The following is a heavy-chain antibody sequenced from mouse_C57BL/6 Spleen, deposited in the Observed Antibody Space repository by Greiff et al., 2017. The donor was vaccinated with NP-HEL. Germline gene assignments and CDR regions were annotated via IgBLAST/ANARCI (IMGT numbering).Heavy chain of an antibody. CDR3: ARHEEGPSYYSNYGYFDY. Sequence: VQLQQSGAELVKPGASVKLSCKASGYTFTEYTIHWVKQRSGQGLEWIGWFYPGSGSIKYNEKFKDKATLTADKSSSTVYMELSRLTSEDSAVYFCARHEEGPSYYSNYGYFDYWGQGTTLTVSS. CDR1: GYTFTEYT. J-gene: IGHJ2*01. CDR2: FYPGSGSI. V-gene: IGHV1-62-2*01. D-gene: IGHD2-5*01.